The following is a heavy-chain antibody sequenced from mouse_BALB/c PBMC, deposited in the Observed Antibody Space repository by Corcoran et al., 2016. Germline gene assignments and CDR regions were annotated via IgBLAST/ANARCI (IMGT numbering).Heavy chain of an antibody. V-gene: IGHV14-3*02. CDR2: IDPANGNT. J-gene: IGHJ1*01. D-gene: IGHD4-1*01. Sequence: EVQLQQSGAELVKPGASVKLSCTASGFNFKDTYMHWVKQRPEQGLEWIGRIDPANGNTKYDPKLQGKATITADTSSNTAYLQLSSLTSEDTAVYYCANWDWYCDVWGAGTTVTVSS. CDR1: GFNFKDTY. CDR3: ANWDWYCDV.